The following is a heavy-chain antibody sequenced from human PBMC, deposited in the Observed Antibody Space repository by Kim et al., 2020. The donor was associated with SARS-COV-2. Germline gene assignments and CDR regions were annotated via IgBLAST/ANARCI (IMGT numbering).Heavy chain of an antibody. CDR3: STYRDGDDY. D-gene: IGHD2-21*01. CDR2: IGGSSSST. J-gene: IGHJ4*02. V-gene: IGHV3-48*02. CDR1: GFTFSSYN. Sequence: GGSLRLSCAVSGFTFSSYNMNWVRQAPGKGLEWVSYIGGSSSSTYYADSVKGRFTISRDNAKNSLYLHMNSLRDEDTAVYYCSTYRDGDDYWGQGTLVTV.